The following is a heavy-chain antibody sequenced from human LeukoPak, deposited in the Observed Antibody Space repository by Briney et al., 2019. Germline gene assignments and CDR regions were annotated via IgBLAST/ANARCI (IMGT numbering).Heavy chain of an antibody. CDR2: ISSSGGTI. Sequence: GGSLRLSCAASGFTFSSYSINGVRQAPGKGLEWVSYISSSGGTIYYADSLKGRFAISRDNAKNSLFLQMNSLRAEDTAVYYCARVVVPAALDYWGQGTLVTVSS. V-gene: IGHV3-48*04. CDR3: ARVVVPAALDY. CDR1: GFTFSSYS. J-gene: IGHJ4*02. D-gene: IGHD2-2*01.